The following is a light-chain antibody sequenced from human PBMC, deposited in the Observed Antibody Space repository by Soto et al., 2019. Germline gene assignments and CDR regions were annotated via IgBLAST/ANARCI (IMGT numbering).Light chain of an antibody. J-gene: IGLJ2*01. CDR1: SSDVGGSNF. CDR2: EVS. V-gene: IGLV2-14*01. Sequence: QSALTQPASVSGSPGHSITISCTGTSSDVGGSNFVSWYQHHPGQAPKLLIYEVSNRPSGVSNRFSGSKSGSTASLSISGLQAEDEADYYCSSYTITSTPVFGGGTKLTVL. CDR3: SSYTITSTPV.